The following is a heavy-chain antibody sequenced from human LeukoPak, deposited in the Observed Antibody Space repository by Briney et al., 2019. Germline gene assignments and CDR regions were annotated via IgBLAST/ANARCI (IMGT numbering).Heavy chain of an antibody. CDR3: ARDGYSTMDV. CDR2: IYYSGST. V-gene: IGHV4-31*03. Sequence: SQTLSLTCTVFGGSISSGGYYWSWIRQHPGKGLEWIGYIYYSGSTYYNPPLKSRVTISVDTSKNQFSLKLSSVTAADTAVYYCARDGYSTMDVWGKGTTVTVSS. CDR1: GGSISSGGYY. D-gene: IGHD6-13*01. J-gene: IGHJ6*03.